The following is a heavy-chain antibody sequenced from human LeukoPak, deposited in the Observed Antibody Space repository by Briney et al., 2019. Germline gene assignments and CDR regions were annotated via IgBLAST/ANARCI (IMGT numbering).Heavy chain of an antibody. D-gene: IGHD2-2*01. Sequence: GESLKISCKGSGYSFITYWINWVRQMPGKGLEWMGRIEPSDSYTNYSPSFQGHVTISADKSISTAYLQWSSLKASDTAMYYCAGTGYCSSTSCYSWFDPWGQGTLVTVSS. V-gene: IGHV5-10-1*01. CDR2: IEPSDSYT. J-gene: IGHJ5*02. CDR1: GYSFITYW. CDR3: AGTGYCSSTSCYSWFDP.